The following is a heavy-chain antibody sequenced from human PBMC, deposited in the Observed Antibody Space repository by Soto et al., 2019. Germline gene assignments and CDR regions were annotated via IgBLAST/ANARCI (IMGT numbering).Heavy chain of an antibody. CDR3: AKDLRRSSTSSPRYYYYGMDV. Sequence: QVQLVESGGGVVQPGRSLILSCAASVFTFSSYGMHWVRQAPGKGLEWVAVISYDGSNKYYADSWKGRLTISRDNSKNTLYLQMNSLRAEDTAVYYCAKDLRRSSTSSPRYYYYGMDVWCQGSTVTVSS. CDR2: ISYDGSNK. J-gene: IGHJ6*02. CDR1: VFTFSSYG. D-gene: IGHD2-2*01. V-gene: IGHV3-30*18.